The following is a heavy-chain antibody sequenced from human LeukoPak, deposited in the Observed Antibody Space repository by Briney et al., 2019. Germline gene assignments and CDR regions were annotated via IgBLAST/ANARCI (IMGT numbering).Heavy chain of an antibody. J-gene: IGHJ4*02. Sequence: SETLSLTCAVYGGSFSGYYWTWIRQPPGKGLEWIGEMNHSGSANYNPSLKSRVTISVDTSKNQFSLKLSSVTAADTAVYYCAISSGYFVYWGQGTLVTVSS. CDR1: GGSFSGYY. CDR3: AISSGYFVY. CDR2: MNHSGSA. V-gene: IGHV4-34*01. D-gene: IGHD3-22*01.